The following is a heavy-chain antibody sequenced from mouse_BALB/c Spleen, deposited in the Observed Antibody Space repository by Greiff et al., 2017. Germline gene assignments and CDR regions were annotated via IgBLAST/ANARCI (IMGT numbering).Heavy chain of an antibody. V-gene: IGHV5-4*02. Sequence: EVMLVESGGGLVKPGGSLKLSCAASGFTFSDYYMYWVRQTPEKRLEWVATISDGGSYTYYPDSVKGRFTISRDNAKNNLYLQMSSLKSEDTAMYYCARALTTATRAMDYWGQGTSVTVSS. J-gene: IGHJ4*01. CDR2: ISDGGSYT. CDR1: GFTFSDYY. D-gene: IGHD1-2*01. CDR3: ARALTTATRAMDY.